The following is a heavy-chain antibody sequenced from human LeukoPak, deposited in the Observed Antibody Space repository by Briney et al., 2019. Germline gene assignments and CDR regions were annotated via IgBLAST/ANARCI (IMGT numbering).Heavy chain of an antibody. CDR2: ISYDGSNK. D-gene: IGHD3-9*01. CDR1: GFTFSSYG. Sequence: GRSLRLSCAASGFTFSSYGMHWVRQAPGKGLEWVAVISYDGSNKYYADSVKGRFTISRDNSKNTLYLQMNSLRAADTAVYYCAKDRGYFDWLFSFDYWGQGTLVTVSS. CDR3: AKDRGYFDWLFSFDY. V-gene: IGHV3-30*18. J-gene: IGHJ4*02.